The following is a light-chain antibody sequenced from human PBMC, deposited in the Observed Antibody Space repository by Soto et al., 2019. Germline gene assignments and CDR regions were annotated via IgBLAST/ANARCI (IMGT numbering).Light chain of an antibody. CDR2: GVS. CDR1: QSVSNSF. J-gene: IGKJ2*01. Sequence: SVWTQSPGTLSLSPGERATLSFRASQSVSNSFFAWYQQKPGQAPRLLLYGVSSRATGIPDRFSGSGSGTDFTLTISRLEPEDFVVYYCQQYSTLPHTFGQGTKLEVK. V-gene: IGKV3-20*01. CDR3: QQYSTLPHT.